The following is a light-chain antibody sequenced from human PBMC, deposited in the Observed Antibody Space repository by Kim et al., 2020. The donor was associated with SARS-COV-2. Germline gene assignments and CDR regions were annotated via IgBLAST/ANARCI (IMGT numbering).Light chain of an antibody. Sequence: ASVGDRVTITCRASQGIRNDLGWYQQKPGKAPKLLIYAASTLESGVPSRFSGSGSGTDFTLTISSLQPEDFASYYCLQDYYYPRTFGQGTKVEIK. CDR3: LQDYYYPRT. V-gene: IGKV1-6*01. CDR1: QGIRND. J-gene: IGKJ1*01. CDR2: AAS.